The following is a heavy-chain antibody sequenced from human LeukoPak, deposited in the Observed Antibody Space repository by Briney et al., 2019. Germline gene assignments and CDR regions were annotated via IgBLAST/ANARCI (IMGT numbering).Heavy chain of an antibody. Sequence: GRSLRLSCAASGFTFSSYGMHWVRQAPGKGLEWVAVISYDGSNKYYADSVKGRFTISRDNSKNTLYLQMNSLRAEDTAVYYCAKDLGGYYYDSSGYYYENYFDYWGQGTLVTVSS. CDR1: GFTFSSYG. D-gene: IGHD3-22*01. J-gene: IGHJ4*02. V-gene: IGHV3-30*18. CDR2: ISYDGSNK. CDR3: AKDLGGYYYDSSGYYYENYFDY.